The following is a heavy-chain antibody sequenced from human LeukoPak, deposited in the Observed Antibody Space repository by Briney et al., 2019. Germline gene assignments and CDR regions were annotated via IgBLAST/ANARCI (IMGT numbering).Heavy chain of an antibody. CDR2: IYYSGST. V-gene: IGHV4-31*03. J-gene: IGHJ4*02. CDR1: GGSISSGGYY. Sequence: SETLSLTCTVSGGSISSGGYYWSWIRQHPGKGLEWIGYIYYSGSTYYNPSLKSRVTISVDTSKNQFSLKLSPVTAADTAVYYCASRGYYDSSHDYWGQGTLVTVSS. CDR3: ASRGYYDSSHDY. D-gene: IGHD3-22*01.